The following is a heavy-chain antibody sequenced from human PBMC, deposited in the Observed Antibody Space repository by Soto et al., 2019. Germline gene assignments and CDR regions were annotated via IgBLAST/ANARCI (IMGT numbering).Heavy chain of an antibody. V-gene: IGHV4-39*01. Sequence: PSETLSLTCTVSGGSISSSSYYWGWIRQPPGKGLEWIGSIYYSGSTYYNPSLKSRVTISVDTSKNQFSLKLSSVTAADTAVYYCARRVSSSGWYRRGGFNWFDPWGQGTLVTVSS. CDR3: ARRVSSSGWYRRGGFNWFDP. CDR1: GGSISSSSYY. D-gene: IGHD6-19*01. J-gene: IGHJ5*02. CDR2: IYYSGST.